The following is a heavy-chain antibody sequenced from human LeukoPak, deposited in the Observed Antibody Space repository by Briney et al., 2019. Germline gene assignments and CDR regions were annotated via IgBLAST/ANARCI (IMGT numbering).Heavy chain of an antibody. V-gene: IGHV1-2*06. D-gene: IGHD6-19*01. CDR2: INPNSGGT. J-gene: IGHJ5*02. CDR3: ARVPPGEQWLVRGNWFDP. CDR1: EYTFTGYY. Sequence: ASVKVSCKASEYTFTGYYMHWVRLAPGQGREWMGRINPNSGGTNYAQKFQGRVTMTRDTSISTAYMELSRLRSDDTAVYYCARVPPGEQWLVRGNWFDPWGQGTPVTVSS.